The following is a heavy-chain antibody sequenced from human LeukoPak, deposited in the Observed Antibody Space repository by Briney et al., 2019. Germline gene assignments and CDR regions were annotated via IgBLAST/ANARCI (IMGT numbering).Heavy chain of an antibody. D-gene: IGHD1/OR15-1a*01. J-gene: IGHJ6*02. CDR2: SRNKASSYTT. CDR1: GFKFSDHY. Sequence: GGSLRLSCAASGFKFSDHYIDWVRQAPGKGLEWVGRSRNKASSYTTEYAASVEGRFTISRDVSESSLYLQMNSLRTEDTAVCYCGRIAINANNGMDVRGQGTTVTVSS. V-gene: IGHV3-72*01. CDR3: GRIAINANNGMDV.